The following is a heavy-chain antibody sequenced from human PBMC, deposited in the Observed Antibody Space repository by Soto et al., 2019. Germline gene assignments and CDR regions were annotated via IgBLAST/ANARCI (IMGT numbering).Heavy chain of an antibody. CDR3: VRGGGVGTTWGYY. D-gene: IGHD1-26*01. CDR2: ISSDETIV. J-gene: IGHJ4*02. Sequence: GGSPRLSSGGFGYTFRGFGMIWVRPAPGKGLECVSYISSDETIVNYADSVKGRFTISRDSAKNSLFLQMNSLRDEDTAVYYCVRGGGVGTTWGYYWGQGAQVTGSS. V-gene: IGHV3-48*02. CDR1: GYTFRGFG.